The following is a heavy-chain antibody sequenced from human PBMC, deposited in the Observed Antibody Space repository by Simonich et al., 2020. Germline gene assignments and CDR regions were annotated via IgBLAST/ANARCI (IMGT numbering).Heavy chain of an antibody. CDR3: ARDTFLGYCSSTSCYDAFDI. CDR2: INPNSGGT. V-gene: IGHV1-2*06. CDR1: GYTFTGYY. Sequence: QVQLVQSGAEVKKPGASVKVSCKASGYTFTGYYMHWVRQAPGQGLDGRGRINPNSGGTTDAQKYQGRVNMTRDTSISTAYMALSRLRSDDTAVYYCARDTFLGYCSSTSCYDAFDIWGQGTMVTVSS. D-gene: IGHD2-2*01. J-gene: IGHJ3*02.